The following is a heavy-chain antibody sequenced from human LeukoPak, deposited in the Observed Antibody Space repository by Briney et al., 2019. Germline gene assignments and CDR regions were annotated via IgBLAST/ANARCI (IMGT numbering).Heavy chain of an antibody. Sequence: GDSLRLFCAACGFTFRNYAMLWVRQAPGKGVEGVEGISNDGGNTYYADSVKGRFTISRDNSKNTLYLQLNSLRAEDTSVYYCARDSTYYYASGSSGPHYFDYWGQGTLVTVSS. CDR3: ARDSTYYYASGSSGPHYFDY. V-gene: IGHV3-30*01. D-gene: IGHD3-10*01. CDR2: ISNDGGNT. J-gene: IGHJ4*02. CDR1: GFTFRNYA.